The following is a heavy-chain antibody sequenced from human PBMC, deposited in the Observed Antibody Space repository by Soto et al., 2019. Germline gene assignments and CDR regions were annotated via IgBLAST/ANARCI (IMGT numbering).Heavy chain of an antibody. CDR1: GGTFSSYT. V-gene: IGHV1-69*08. CDR3: ARDDFYYGSGSAYFDY. Sequence: QVQLVQSGAEVKKPGSSVKVSCKASGGTFSSYTISWVRQAPGQGLEWMGRIIPNLGIANYAQKFQGRVTITADKSTSTADMELSSLRSEDTAVYYCARDDFYYGSGSAYFDYWGQGTLVPVSS. D-gene: IGHD3-10*01. CDR2: IIPNLGIA. J-gene: IGHJ4*02.